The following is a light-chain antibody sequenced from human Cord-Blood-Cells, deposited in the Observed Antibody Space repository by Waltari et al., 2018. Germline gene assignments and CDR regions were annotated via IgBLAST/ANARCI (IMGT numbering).Light chain of an antibody. J-gene: IGKJ3*01. Sequence: EIVLTQSPATLSLSPGERATLSCRASQSVSSYLAWYQQKPGQAPRLLIYDASNTATGIPARFSGGGSGTDFTLTISSLEPEDFAVYYCQQRSNWPRVTFGPGTKVDIK. V-gene: IGKV3-11*01. CDR3: QQRSNWPRVT. CDR2: DAS. CDR1: QSVSSY.